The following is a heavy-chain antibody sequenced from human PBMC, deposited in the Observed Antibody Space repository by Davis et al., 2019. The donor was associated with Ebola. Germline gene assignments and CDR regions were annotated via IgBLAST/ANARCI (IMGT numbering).Heavy chain of an antibody. J-gene: IGHJ4*02. D-gene: IGHD2-15*01. V-gene: IGHV4-34*01. Sequence: PSETLSLTCAVYGGSFSGYYWSWIRQPPGKGLEWIGEINHSGSTNYNPSLKSRVTISVDTSKNQFSLKLSSVTAADTAVYYCARDHCSGGSCYSDYWGQGTLVTVSS. CDR2: INHSGST. CDR3: ARDHCSGGSCYSDY. CDR1: GGSFSGYY.